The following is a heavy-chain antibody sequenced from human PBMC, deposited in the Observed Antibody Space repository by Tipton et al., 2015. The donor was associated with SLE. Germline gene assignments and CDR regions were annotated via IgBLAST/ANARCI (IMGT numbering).Heavy chain of an antibody. Sequence: TLSLTCTVSGCSISSYYWSWIRQPPGKGLEWIGYIYYSGSTTYNPSLKSRVTISVDTSKNQFSLKLSSVTAADTAVYYCARNIVVVPAAELDAFNIWGQGTMVTVSS. CDR3: ARNIVVVPAAELDAFNI. CDR2: IYYSGST. D-gene: IGHD2-2*01. J-gene: IGHJ3*02. CDR1: GCSISSYY. V-gene: IGHV4-59*01.